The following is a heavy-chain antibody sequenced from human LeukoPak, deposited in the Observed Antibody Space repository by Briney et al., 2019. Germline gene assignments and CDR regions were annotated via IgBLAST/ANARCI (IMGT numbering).Heavy chain of an antibody. CDR2: INDGGTI. V-gene: IGHV4-34*01. D-gene: IGHD1-7*01. J-gene: IGHJ6*03. CDR3: ARRWNYGRNYYIDV. Sequence: SETLSLTCAVYGGSFSHYYWSWIRQSPRMGLEWIVEINDGGTINYNPSLMSRVTISLDKSKNQFSLKLSSATAADTAVYYCARRWNYGRNYYIDVWGKGATVSVSS. CDR1: GGSFSHYY.